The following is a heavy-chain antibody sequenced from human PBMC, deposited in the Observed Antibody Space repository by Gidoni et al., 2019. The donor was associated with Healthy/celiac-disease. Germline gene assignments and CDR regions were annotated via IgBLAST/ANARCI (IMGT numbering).Heavy chain of an antibody. V-gene: IGHV4-39*01. CDR3: ARATVTTYYYYYYYGMDV. Sequence: QLQLQESGPGLVKPSETLSLTCTVSGGSISSSSYYWGWIRQPPGKGLEWIGSIYYSGSTYYNPSLKSRVTISVDTSKNQFSLKLSSVTAADTAVYYCARATVTTYYYYYYYGMDVWGQGTTVTVSS. D-gene: IGHD4-17*01. J-gene: IGHJ6*02. CDR1: GGSISSSSYY. CDR2: IYYSGST.